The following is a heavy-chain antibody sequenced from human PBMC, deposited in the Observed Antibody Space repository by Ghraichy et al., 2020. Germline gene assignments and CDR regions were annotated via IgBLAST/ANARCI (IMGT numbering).Heavy chain of an antibody. Sequence: GGSLRLSCAASGFTFDDHAMHWLRQAPGKGLEWVSGITWSMTTIAYADSVKGRFTISRDNAKKALYLQMNSLRAEDTAMYYCANDVSDFDAFDMWGQGTMVT. CDR1: GFTFDDHA. V-gene: IGHV3-9*01. CDR3: ANDVSDFDAFDM. D-gene: IGHD3/OR15-3a*01. J-gene: IGHJ3*02. CDR2: ITWSMTTI.